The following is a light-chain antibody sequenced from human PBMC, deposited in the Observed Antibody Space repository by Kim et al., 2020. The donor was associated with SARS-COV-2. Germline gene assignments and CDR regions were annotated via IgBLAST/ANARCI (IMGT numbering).Light chain of an antibody. CDR3: AAWDDSLNGYV. CDR1: SSNIGSNT. Sequence: GQRVTCSCSGSSSNIGSNTVNWSQQRPGSAPKLLIYSNKQRTSGVPDRFSGSKSGTSASLAISGLQSEDEADYYCAAWDDSLNGYVFGTGTKVTVL. J-gene: IGLJ1*01. V-gene: IGLV1-44*01. CDR2: SNK.